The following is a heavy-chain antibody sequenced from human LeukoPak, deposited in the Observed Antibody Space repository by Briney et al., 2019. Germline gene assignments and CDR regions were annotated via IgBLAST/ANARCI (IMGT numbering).Heavy chain of an antibody. CDR3: ARGPGEYSSGWYGWYYFDY. J-gene: IGHJ4*02. Sequence: ASVKVSCKVSGHTLTELSMHWVRQAPGKGLEWMGGFDPEDGETIYAQKFQGRVTMTEDTSTDTAYMELSSLRSEDTAVYYCARGPGEYSSGWYGWYYFDYWGQGTLVTVSS. D-gene: IGHD6-19*01. V-gene: IGHV1-24*01. CDR2: FDPEDGET. CDR1: GHTLTELS.